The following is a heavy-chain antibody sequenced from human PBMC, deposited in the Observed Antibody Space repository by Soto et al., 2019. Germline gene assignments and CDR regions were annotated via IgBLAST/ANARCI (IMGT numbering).Heavy chain of an antibody. J-gene: IGHJ6*03. V-gene: IGHV3-11*01. D-gene: IGHD2-15*01. Sequence: PVGSLRLSCAASGFTFSDYYISCIRQAPGKGREWVSYISSSGSTIYYADSVKGRFTISRDNAKNSLYLQMNSLRAEDTAVYYCARRILEAAPNYYYYYMDVWGKGTTVTVSS. CDR1: GFTFSDYY. CDR3: ARRILEAAPNYYYYYMDV. CDR2: ISSSGSTI.